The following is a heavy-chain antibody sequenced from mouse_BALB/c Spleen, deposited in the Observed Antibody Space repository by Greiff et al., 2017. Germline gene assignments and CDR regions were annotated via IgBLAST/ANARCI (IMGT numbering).Heavy chain of an antibody. CDR3: ARERGYYAMDY. CDR1: GFTFTDYY. J-gene: IGHJ4*01. V-gene: IGHV7-3*02. Sequence: EVMLVESGGGLVQPGGSLRLSCATSGFTFTDYYMSWVRQPPGKALEWLGFIRNKANGYTTEYSASVKGRFTISRDNSQSILYLQMNTLRAEDSATYYCARERGYYAMDYWGQGTSVTVSS. CDR2: IRNKANGYTT.